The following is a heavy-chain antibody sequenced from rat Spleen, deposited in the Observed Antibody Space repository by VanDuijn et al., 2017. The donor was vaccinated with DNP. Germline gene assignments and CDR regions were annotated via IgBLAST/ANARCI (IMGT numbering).Heavy chain of an antibody. V-gene: IGHV3-3*01. CDR3: ARRKLSFDY. CDR2: INSAGST. J-gene: IGHJ2*01. D-gene: IGHD1-12*01. CDR1: GYSITSSYR. Sequence: EVQLQESGPGLVKPSQSLSLTCSVTGYSITSSYRWNWIRKFPGNKLEWMGYINSAGSTNYNPSLKSRISITRDTSKNQFFLQVNSVTTEDTATYYCARRKLSFDYWGQGVMVTVSS.